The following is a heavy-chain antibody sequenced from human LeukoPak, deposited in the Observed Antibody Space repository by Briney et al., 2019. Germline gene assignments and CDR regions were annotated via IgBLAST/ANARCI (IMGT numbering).Heavy chain of an antibody. CDR3: ARVHSSSSFSGWFDP. V-gene: IGHV4-61*02. Sequence: PSQTLSLTCTVSGGSISSGSYYWSWIRQPAGKGLEWIGRIYTSGSTNYNPSLKSRVTISVDTSKNQFSLKLSSVTAADTAVYYCARVHSSSSFSGWFDPWGQGTLVTVSS. J-gene: IGHJ5*02. D-gene: IGHD6-6*01. CDR1: GGSISSGSYY. CDR2: IYTSGST.